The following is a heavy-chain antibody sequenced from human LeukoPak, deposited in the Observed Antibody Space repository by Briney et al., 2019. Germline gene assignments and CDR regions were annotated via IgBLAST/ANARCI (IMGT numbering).Heavy chain of an antibody. J-gene: IGHJ4*02. CDR2: ISGSGGST. CDR1: GFTFSSYA. D-gene: IGHD3-10*01. Sequence: PGGSLRLSCAASGFTFSSYAMSWVRQAPGKGLEWVSAISGSGGSTYYADSVKGRFTISRDNSKNTLYLQMNSLRADDTAVYYCAKDYYGSGSYPFDYWGQGTLVTVSS. V-gene: IGHV3-23*01. CDR3: AKDYYGSGSYPFDY.